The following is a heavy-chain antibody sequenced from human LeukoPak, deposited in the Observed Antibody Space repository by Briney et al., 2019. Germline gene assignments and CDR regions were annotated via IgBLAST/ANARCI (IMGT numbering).Heavy chain of an antibody. V-gene: IGHV3-74*01. CDR1: GFTFSSYW. CDR2: INSDESST. Sequence: GGSLRLSCAASGFTFSSYWMHWVRQAPGKGLVWVSRINSDESSTSYADSVKGRFTISRDNAKNTLYLQMNTLRAEDTAVYYCAREEGYCTSTSCHAGGHAFDIWGQGTMVTVSP. J-gene: IGHJ3*02. D-gene: IGHD2-2*01. CDR3: AREEGYCTSTSCHAGGHAFDI.